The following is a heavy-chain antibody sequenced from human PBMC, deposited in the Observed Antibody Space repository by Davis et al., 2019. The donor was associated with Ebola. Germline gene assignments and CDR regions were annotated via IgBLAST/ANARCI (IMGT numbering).Heavy chain of an antibody. Sequence: SSVKVSCKASGGTFSSYAISWVRQAPGQGLEWMGEVNPIFGTPNYAQKFQARVTITADESTATAYMELSSLRSEDTAVYYCTGGEYSYGYHYYYYMDVWGKGTTVTVSS. D-gene: IGHD5-18*01. V-gene: IGHV1-69*13. CDR1: GGTFSSYA. J-gene: IGHJ6*03. CDR3: TGGEYSYGYHYYYYMDV. CDR2: VNPIFGTP.